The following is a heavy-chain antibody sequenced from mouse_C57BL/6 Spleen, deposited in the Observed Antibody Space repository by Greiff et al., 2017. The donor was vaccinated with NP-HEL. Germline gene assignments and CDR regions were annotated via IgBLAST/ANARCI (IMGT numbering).Heavy chain of an antibody. D-gene: IGHD1-3*01. J-gene: IGHJ1*03. V-gene: IGHV3-6*01. CDR3: ARGGSSVYFDV. CDR1: GYSITSGYY. CDR2: ISYDGSN. Sequence: EVKLQESGPGLVKPSQSLSLTCSVTGYSITSGYYWNWIRQFPGNKLEWMGYISYDGSNNYNPSLKNRISITRDTSKNQFFLKLNSVTTEDTATYYCARGGSSVYFDVWGTGTTVTVSS.